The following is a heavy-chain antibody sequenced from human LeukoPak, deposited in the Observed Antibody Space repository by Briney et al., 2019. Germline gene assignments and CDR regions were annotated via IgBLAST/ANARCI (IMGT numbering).Heavy chain of an antibody. CDR1: GYTFTGYY. D-gene: IGHD4-17*01. V-gene: IGHV1-2*02. CDR3: ARDNYGDYGIDY. Sequence: ASVKVSCKASGYTFTGYYMHWVRQAPGQGLEWMGWINPNSGGTNYAQKFQGRVTMTRDTSISAAYMELNRLRSDDTAVYYCARDNYGDYGIDYWGQGTLVTVSS. J-gene: IGHJ4*02. CDR2: INPNSGGT.